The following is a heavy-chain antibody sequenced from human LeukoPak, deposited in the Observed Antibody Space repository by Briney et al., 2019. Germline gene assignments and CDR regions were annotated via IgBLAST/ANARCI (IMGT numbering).Heavy chain of an antibody. J-gene: IGHJ4*02. V-gene: IGHV4-59*01. Sequence: SETLSLTCTVSGGSISSYYWSWIRQPPGKGLEWIGYIYYSGSTNYNPSLKSRVTISVDTSKNQFSLKLSSVTAADTAVYYCARERGGYCSGGSCYSGGYFDYWGQGTLVTVSS. CDR3: ARERGGYCSGGSCYSGGYFDY. CDR1: GGSISSYY. D-gene: IGHD2-15*01. CDR2: IYYSGST.